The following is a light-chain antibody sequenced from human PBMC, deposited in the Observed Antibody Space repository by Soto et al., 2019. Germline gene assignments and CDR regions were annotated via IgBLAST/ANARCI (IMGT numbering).Light chain of an antibody. CDR2: AAS. Sequence: EIVLTQSPGTLSLSPGERATLSCRASQSVSSNYLAWYQQKPGQAPGLLIYAASSRATGIPDRFSGSGSETDFTLTISRLEPEDFAVYYCQRYGTSPLTFGGGTKLEIK. J-gene: IGKJ4*01. V-gene: IGKV3-20*01. CDR3: QRYGTSPLT. CDR1: QSVSSNY.